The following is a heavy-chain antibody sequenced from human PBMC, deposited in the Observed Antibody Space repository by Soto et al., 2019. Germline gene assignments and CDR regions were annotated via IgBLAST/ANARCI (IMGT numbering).Heavy chain of an antibody. J-gene: IGHJ4*02. D-gene: IGHD4-4*01. CDR3: ARGAYRYFDY. CDR1: GFTFSGYA. CDR2: ISSDGSST. Sequence: QVQLVESGGGVVQPGKSLRLSCVASGFTFSGYAMHWNRQAPGKAPEWVALISSDGSSTLYADSVRGRFTISRDNSRDTLYLQLNSLRPDDTAVFSCARGAYRYFDYWGQGTLVTVSS. V-gene: IGHV3-30-3*01.